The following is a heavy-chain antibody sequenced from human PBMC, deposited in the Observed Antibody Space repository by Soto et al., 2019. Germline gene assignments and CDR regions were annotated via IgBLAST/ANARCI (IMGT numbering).Heavy chain of an antibody. CDR3: ARDVGYSGYAYYFDY. J-gene: IGHJ4*02. CDR1: GGSISSGGYY. CDR2: IYYSGST. D-gene: IGHD5-12*01. V-gene: IGHV4-31*03. Sequence: QVQLQESGPGLVKPSQTLSLTCTVSGGSISSGGYYWSWIRQHPGKGLEWIGYIYYSGSTYYNPSLKSRVTISVDTSKNQFSLKLSSVTAADTAVYYCARDVGYSGYAYYFDYWGQGTLVTVSS.